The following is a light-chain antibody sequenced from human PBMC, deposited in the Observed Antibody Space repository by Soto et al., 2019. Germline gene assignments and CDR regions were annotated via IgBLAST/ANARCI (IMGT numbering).Light chain of an antibody. CDR1: SSDVGGYNY. CDR3: SSYTSISTVI. V-gene: IGLV2-14*03. CDR2: DVS. J-gene: IGLJ2*01. Sequence: QSALTQPASVSGSPGQSITISCTGTSSDVGGYNYVSWYQHHPGKAPKLMIFDVSNRPSGVSNRFSGSKSGNTASLTISGLQAEDEAEYYCSSYTSISTVIFGGGTQLTVL.